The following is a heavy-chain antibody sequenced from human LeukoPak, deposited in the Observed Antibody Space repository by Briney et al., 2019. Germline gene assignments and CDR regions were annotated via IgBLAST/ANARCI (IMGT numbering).Heavy chain of an antibody. J-gene: IGHJ4*02. V-gene: IGHV3-30*18. CDR3: AKDRSKGSYGDDFDF. D-gene: IGHD1-26*01. Sequence: PGGSLRLSCAASGFTFINYDLHWVRQAPGKGLEWVAIISYDGGKKDYADSVKGRFTISRDNSKNTLYLQMNSLRPEDTAVYYCAKDRSKGSYGDDFDFWGQGTLVTVSS. CDR2: ISYDGGKK. CDR1: GFTFINYD.